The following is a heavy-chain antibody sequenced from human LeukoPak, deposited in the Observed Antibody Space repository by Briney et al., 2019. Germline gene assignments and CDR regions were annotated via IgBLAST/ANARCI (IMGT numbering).Heavy chain of an antibody. CDR2: VNHSGTT. CDR1: GGSFSAYY. Sequence: SETLSLTCAVYGGSFSAYYWSWIRQPPGKGLEWIGEVNHSGTTNYNPSLESRVTISIDTSKNQFSLKLSSVTAADTAVYYCARGRSSGSSFDYWGQGTLVTVSS. CDR3: ARGRSSGSSFDY. V-gene: IGHV4-34*01. J-gene: IGHJ4*02. D-gene: IGHD1-26*01.